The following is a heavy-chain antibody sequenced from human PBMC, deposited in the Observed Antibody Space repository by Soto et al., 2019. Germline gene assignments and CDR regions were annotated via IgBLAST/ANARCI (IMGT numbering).Heavy chain of an antibody. CDR2: IIPILGIA. CDR1: GGTFSSYT. Sequence: GASVKVSCKASGGTFSSYTISWVRQAPGQGLEWMGRIIPILGIANYAQKFQGRVTITADKSTSTAYMELSSLRSEDTAVYYCAREKVRYYDFWSGPRCFDYWGQGTLVTVSS. V-gene: IGHV1-69*04. J-gene: IGHJ4*02. D-gene: IGHD3-3*01. CDR3: AREKVRYYDFWSGPRCFDY.